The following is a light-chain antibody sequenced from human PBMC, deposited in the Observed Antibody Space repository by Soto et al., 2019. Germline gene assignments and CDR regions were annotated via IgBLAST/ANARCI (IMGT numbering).Light chain of an antibody. CDR2: KAS. CDR3: QQYNGFSRT. CDR1: QSVSGW. Sequence: DIQMTQSPSTLSASVGDTVTVTCRASQSVSGWLAWYQQKPGEAPKLLIYKASSLESGVPSRFSGSGSGTEFTLTITSLQPDDFATYYCQQYNGFSRTFGQGTKVDIK. J-gene: IGKJ1*01. V-gene: IGKV1-5*03.